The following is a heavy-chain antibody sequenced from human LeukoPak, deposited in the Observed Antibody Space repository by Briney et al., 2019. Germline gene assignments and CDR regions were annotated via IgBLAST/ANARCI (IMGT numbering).Heavy chain of an antibody. Sequence: SETLSLTCAVYGGSFSGYYCSWIRQPPGKGLEWIGEINHSGSTNYNPSLKSRVTISVDTSKNQFSLKLSSVTAADTAVYYCARARNMLRKITMVRGAFDYWGQGTLVTVSS. D-gene: IGHD3-10*01. CDR1: GGSFSGYY. J-gene: IGHJ4*02. CDR2: INHSGST. V-gene: IGHV4-34*01. CDR3: ARARNMLRKITMVRGAFDY.